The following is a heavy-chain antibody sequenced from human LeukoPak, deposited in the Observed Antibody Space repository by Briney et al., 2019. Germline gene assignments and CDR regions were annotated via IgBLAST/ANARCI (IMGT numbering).Heavy chain of an antibody. CDR2: INPNSGGT. Sequence: GASVKVSCKASGYTFTGYYMNWVRQAPGQGLEWMGWINPNSGGTNYAQKFQGRVTMTRDTSISTAYMELSRLRSDDTAVYYCARRNGITIFGVVRGTEFDPWGQGTLVTVSS. D-gene: IGHD3-3*01. CDR1: GYTFTGYY. V-gene: IGHV1-2*02. CDR3: ARRNGITIFGVVRGTEFDP. J-gene: IGHJ5*02.